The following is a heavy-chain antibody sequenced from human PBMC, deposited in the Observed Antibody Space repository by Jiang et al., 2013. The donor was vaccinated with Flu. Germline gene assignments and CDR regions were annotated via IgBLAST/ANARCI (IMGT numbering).Heavy chain of an antibody. J-gene: IGHJ4*02. CDR2: IMPTTGTP. V-gene: IGHV7-4-1*02. CDR1: GYIFSSYA. CDR3: ARDAVRRGTGVLGY. D-gene: IGHD2-8*02. Sequence: QSGSELKEPGASVKVSCMASGYIFSSYAMNWVRQAPGQGLEWVGWIMPTTGTPTYAQAFTGRFVFSLDTSVSTAYLQISSLKAEDTAVYYCARDAVRRGTGVLGYWGQGTLVTVSS.